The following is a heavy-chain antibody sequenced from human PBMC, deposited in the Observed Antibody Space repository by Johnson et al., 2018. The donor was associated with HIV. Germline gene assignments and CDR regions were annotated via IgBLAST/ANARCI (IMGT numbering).Heavy chain of an antibody. V-gene: IGHV3-30*19. J-gene: IGHJ3*02. CDR1: GFTFSAYG. Sequence: VQVVESGGGLVQPGMSLRLSCSASGFTFSAYGMHWVRQAPGKGLEWVALIWHDGNSRYYADSVKGRFTISRDNSKNTLYLQMNSQRSEDTAVYYCARPEIVEIPAGAFDIWGKGQWSPSLQ. CDR3: ARPEIVEIPAGAFDI. D-gene: IGHD2-2*01. CDR2: IWHDGNSR.